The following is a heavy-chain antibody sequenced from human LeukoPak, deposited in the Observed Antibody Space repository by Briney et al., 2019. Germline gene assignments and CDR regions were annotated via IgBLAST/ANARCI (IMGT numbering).Heavy chain of an antibody. CDR3: ARNGAVAWYYFDY. V-gene: IGHV3-30*04. CDR1: AFTLSTYA. Sequence: GRSLRLSCAASAFTLSTYAMHWARQAPGKGLEWLPDISYDGSNKYYADSVKGRFTIARDDSKNTLYLQMNSLRAEDTAVYYCARNGAVAWYYFDYWGQGTLVTVSS. D-gene: IGHD6-19*01. CDR2: ISYDGSNK. J-gene: IGHJ4*02.